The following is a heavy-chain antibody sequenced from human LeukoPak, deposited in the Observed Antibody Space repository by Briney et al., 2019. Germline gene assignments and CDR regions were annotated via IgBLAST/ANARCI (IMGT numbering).Heavy chain of an antibody. CDR2: INPNSGGT. V-gene: IGHV1-2*06. D-gene: IGHD4-17*01. CDR3: ARAGGSTVTEYYFEY. Sequence: ASVKVSCKASGYTFTGYYMHWVRQAPGQGLEWMGRINPNSGGTNYAQKFQGRVTMTRDTSISTAYMELSRLRSGDAAVYYCARAGGSTVTEYYFEYWGQGTLVTVCS. J-gene: IGHJ4*02. CDR1: GYTFTGYY.